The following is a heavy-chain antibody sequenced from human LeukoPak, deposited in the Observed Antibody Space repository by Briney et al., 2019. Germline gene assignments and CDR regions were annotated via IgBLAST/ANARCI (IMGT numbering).Heavy chain of an antibody. Sequence: GGSLRLSCAASGFTFSSYAMSWVRQAPGKGLEWVSAISGSGGSTYYADSVKGRFTISRDNSKSTLYLQMNSLRAEDTAVYYCPKSSGYSSAAGTGTRRYFDYWGQGTLVTVSS. CDR3: PKSSGYSSAAGTGTRRYFDY. V-gene: IGHV3-23*01. CDR2: ISGSGGST. CDR1: GFTFSSYA. J-gene: IGHJ4*02. D-gene: IGHD6-13*01.